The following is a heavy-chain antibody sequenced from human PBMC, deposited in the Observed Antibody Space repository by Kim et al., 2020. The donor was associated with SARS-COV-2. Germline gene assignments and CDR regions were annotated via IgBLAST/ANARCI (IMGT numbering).Heavy chain of an antibody. CDR2: INAGNGNT. Sequence: ASVKVSCKASGYTFTSYAMHWVRQAPGQRLEWVGWINAGNGNTKYSQKFQGRVTITRDTSASTAYMELSSLRSEDTAVYYCARDSPPIALPPYYYYGMDVWGQGTTVTVSS. CDR1: GYTFTSYA. J-gene: IGHJ6*02. D-gene: IGHD6-13*01. V-gene: IGHV1-3*01. CDR3: ARDSPPIALPPYYYYGMDV.